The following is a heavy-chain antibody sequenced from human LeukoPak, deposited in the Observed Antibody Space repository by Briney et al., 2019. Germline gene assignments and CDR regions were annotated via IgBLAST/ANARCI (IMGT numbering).Heavy chain of an antibody. CDR3: ARTYSSSFLPFAVAGTEYFQH. Sequence: SETLSLTCTVSGGSISSGDYYWSWIRQPPGKGLEWIGYIYYSGSTYYNPSLKSRVTISVDTSKNQFSLKLSSVTAADTAVYYCARTYSSSFLPFAVAGTEYFQHWGQGTLVTVSS. D-gene: IGHD6-19*01. CDR2: IYYSGST. CDR1: GGSISSGDYY. J-gene: IGHJ1*01. V-gene: IGHV4-30-4*01.